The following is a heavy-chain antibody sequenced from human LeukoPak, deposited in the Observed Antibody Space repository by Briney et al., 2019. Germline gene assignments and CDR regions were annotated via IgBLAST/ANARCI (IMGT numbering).Heavy chain of an antibody. Sequence: PGGSLRLSCAASGFTLSSYAMSWVRQAPGKGLEWVANIKQDGSTKYYLDSVKGRLTVSRDNAKNSVFLQINSLRAEDTAIYYCARIGYSSSSFDYWGQGTLVTVSS. D-gene: IGHD6-6*01. CDR1: GFTLSSYA. CDR2: IKQDGSTK. V-gene: IGHV3-7*03. CDR3: ARIGYSSSSFDY. J-gene: IGHJ4*02.